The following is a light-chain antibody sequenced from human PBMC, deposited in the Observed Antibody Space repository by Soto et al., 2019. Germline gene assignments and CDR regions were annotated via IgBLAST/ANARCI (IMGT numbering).Light chain of an antibody. CDR3: QQSYSTPRT. CDR1: QSISSY. CDR2: AAS. Sequence: DIQRTQSRSSLSASVGDRVTITCRASQSISSYLNWYQQKPGKAPKLLIYAASSLQSGVPSRFSGSGSGTDFTLTISSLQPEDFATYYCQQSYSTPRTFGQGTKVDIK. J-gene: IGKJ1*01. V-gene: IGKV1-39*01.